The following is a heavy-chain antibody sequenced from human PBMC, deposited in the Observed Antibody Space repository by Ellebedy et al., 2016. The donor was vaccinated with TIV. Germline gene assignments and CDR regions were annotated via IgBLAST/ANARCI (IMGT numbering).Heavy chain of an antibody. V-gene: IGHV3-30*02. J-gene: IGHJ4*02. CDR3: AKDKNAGEWELRLFDY. Sequence: PGGSLRLSCVASGFTFSSYGMHWVRQAPGKGLEWVAFIRPDGTNEYYADSVKGRFTISRDNSKNTLFLQMNSLRVADTAVYYCAKDKNAGEWELRLFDYWGQGTLVTVSS. D-gene: IGHD1-26*01. CDR1: GFTFSSYG. CDR2: IRPDGTNE.